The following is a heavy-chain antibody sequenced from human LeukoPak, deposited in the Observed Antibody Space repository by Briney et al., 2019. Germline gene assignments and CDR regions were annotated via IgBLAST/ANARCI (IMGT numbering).Heavy chain of an antibody. J-gene: IGHJ4*02. CDR1: GFTFSSYG. CDR3: ARAGDYYSTGDY. CDR2: ISGSSGGT. V-gene: IGHV3-23*01. Sequence: GGSLRLSCAASGFTFSSYGMSWVRQAPGKGLEWVSSISGSSGGTYYADSVKGRFTISRGNSKNTLYLQMNSLKTEDTAVYYCARAGDYYSTGDYWGQGTLVTVSS. D-gene: IGHD3-22*01.